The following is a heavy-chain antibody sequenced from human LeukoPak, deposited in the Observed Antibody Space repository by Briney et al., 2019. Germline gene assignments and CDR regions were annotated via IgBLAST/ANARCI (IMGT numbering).Heavy chain of an antibody. CDR2: IDHRGNT. CDR3: ARGYGPGY. V-gene: IGHV4-4*02. CDR1: GDSITNTNW. D-gene: IGHD4-17*01. Sequence: SETLSLTCAVSGDSITNTNWWNWVRQPPGKGLEWIAEIDHRGNTNYNPPLKSQVTISADKSKNQFSLKLNSVTAADTAVYYCARGYGPGYWGQGTLVTVSA. J-gene: IGHJ4*02.